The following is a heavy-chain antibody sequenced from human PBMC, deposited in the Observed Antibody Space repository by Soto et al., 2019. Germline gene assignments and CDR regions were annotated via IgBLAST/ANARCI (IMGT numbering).Heavy chain of an antibody. J-gene: IGHJ4*01. CDR1: SRPISIYY. D-gene: IGHD6-13*01. CDR2: IHYTGST. Sequence: PSETLSLTCTVSSRPISIYYWNWIRQPPGKGLEWIGSIHYTGSTTHNPSLESRVTISVDTSKDQFSLKLSSVTAADTAVYYYARQRYTSTWYPFDYWGHGTLVT. CDR3: ARQRYTSTWYPFDY. V-gene: IGHV4-59*08.